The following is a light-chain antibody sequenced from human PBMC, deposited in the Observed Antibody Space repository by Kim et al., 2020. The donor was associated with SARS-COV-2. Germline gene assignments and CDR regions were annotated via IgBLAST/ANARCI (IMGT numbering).Light chain of an antibody. CDR2: GDT. J-gene: IGLJ3*02. V-gene: IGLV1-40*01. Sequence: RVTIFCTETTCNIGADFVVHWYQHIPGTAPKLLIYGDTNRPSGVPDRFSGSRSGTSASLAITGLQAEDEAHYYCQSFDTSLRRWVFGGGTQLTVL. CDR1: TCNIGADFV. CDR3: QSFDTSLRRWV.